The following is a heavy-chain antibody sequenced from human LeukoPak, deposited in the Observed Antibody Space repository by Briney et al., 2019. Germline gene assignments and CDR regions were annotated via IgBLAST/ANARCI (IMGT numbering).Heavy chain of an antibody. CDR2: IYPGDSDT. J-gene: IGHJ3*02. CDR3: ARQTGAYYGSGSYSDAFDI. CDR1: GYSFTSYW. V-gene: IGHV5-51*01. D-gene: IGHD3-10*01. Sequence: GESLKISCKGSGYSFTSYWIGWVRQMPGKGLEWMGIIYPGDSDTRYSPSFQGQVTISADKSISTAYLQWSSLKASDTAMYYCARQTGAYYGSGSYSDAFDIWGQGTMVTVSS.